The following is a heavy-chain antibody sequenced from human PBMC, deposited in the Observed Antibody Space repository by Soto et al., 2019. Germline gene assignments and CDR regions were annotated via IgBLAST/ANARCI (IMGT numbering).Heavy chain of an antibody. J-gene: IGHJ4*02. CDR2: IYDSGST. D-gene: IGHD6-19*01. CDR1: GGSISSGGYY. V-gene: IGHV4-31*03. Sequence: SETLSLTCTVSGGSISSGGYYWSWVRQHPGKGLEWIGYIYDSGSTYYNPSLKSRVTISIDTSKNQFSLKLTSVTAADTAVYYCASQATGWYPDYWGQGTLVTV. CDR3: ASQATGWYPDY.